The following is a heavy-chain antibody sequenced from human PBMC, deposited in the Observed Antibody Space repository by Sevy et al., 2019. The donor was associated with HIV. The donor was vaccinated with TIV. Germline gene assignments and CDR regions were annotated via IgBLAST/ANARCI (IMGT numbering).Heavy chain of an antibody. CDR2: LIWNIGKV. Sequence: QLGGSLRLSCAASGVTYDDYVMHWVRQAPGKGLEWVSALIWNIGKVNYADSVKGRFTIFRDNAKNSLYLQMNSLRVDDTAIYYCVIDAAMTSVTRHSDIWGQGTKVTVSS. CDR1: GVTYDDYV. J-gene: IGHJ3*02. V-gene: IGHV3-9*01. CDR3: VIDAAMTSVTRHSDI. D-gene: IGHD4-17*01.